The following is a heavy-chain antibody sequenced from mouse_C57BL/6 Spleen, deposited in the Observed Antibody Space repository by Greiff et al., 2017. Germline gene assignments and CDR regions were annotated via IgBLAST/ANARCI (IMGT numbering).Heavy chain of an antibody. Sequence: QVQLQQPGAELVKPGASVKLSCKASGYTFTSYWMHWVKQRPGRGLEWIGRIDPNSGGTKYNEKFKSKATLTVDKPSSTAYMQLSSLTCEDSALYYFARPGSSLCGYFDVWGTGTTATVSS. D-gene: IGHD1-1*01. CDR3: ARPGSSLCGYFDV. V-gene: IGHV1-72*01. CDR1: GYTFTSYW. CDR2: IDPNSGGT. J-gene: IGHJ1*03.